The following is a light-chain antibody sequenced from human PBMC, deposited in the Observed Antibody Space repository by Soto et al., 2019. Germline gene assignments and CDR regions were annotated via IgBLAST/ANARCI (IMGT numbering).Light chain of an antibody. Sequence: EIVLTQSPATLSVSPGERATLSCRASQSINSNLAWYQQKPGQAPRLLIYGASTRATGIPDRFSGSGSGRDFTLAISRLEPEDFAVYYCHQYGSSPQTFGQGTKVDIK. CDR2: GAS. V-gene: IGKV3-20*01. J-gene: IGKJ1*01. CDR3: HQYGSSPQT. CDR1: QSINSN.